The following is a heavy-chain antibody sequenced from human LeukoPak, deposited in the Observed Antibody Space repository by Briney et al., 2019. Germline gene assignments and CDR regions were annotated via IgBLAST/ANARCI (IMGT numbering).Heavy chain of an antibody. CDR2: IKTDGTIT. Sequence: PGGSLRLSCSASGFTFSNDWMHWVRQAPGKGLEWVSRIKTDGTITGYADSVKGRFTISRDNAKNTLYLQMNSLRAEDTAVYYCIRDRTVTTLFDHWGQGTLVTVSS. D-gene: IGHD4-17*01. CDR1: GFTFSNDW. J-gene: IGHJ4*02. V-gene: IGHV3-74*01. CDR3: IRDRTVTTLFDH.